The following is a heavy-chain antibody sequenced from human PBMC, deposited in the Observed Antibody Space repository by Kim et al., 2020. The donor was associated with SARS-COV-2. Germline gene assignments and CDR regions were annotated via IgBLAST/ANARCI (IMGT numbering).Heavy chain of an antibody. J-gene: IGHJ4*02. D-gene: IGHD5-12*01. CDR3: ARDRVWDGYKKIDY. Sequence: ANAVKGRFTISRDNAKNSLYLKMNSLRAEDTAVYYCARDRVWDGYKKIDYWGQGTLVTVSS. V-gene: IGHV3-21*01.